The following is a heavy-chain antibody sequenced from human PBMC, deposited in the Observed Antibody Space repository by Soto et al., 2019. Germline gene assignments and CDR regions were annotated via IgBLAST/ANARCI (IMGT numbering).Heavy chain of an antibody. V-gene: IGHV1-8*01. CDR1: GYTFTRFH. J-gene: IGHJ6*02. Sequence: ASVKVSCKASGYTFTRFHINWVRQASGQGLEWMGWMNPNSNNTGYIQKFQGRVTMTKNTSISAAYMELSSLRSEDTAVYYCARGEDFMDVWGQGTTVTVSS. CDR2: MNPNSNNT. CDR3: ARGEDFMDV.